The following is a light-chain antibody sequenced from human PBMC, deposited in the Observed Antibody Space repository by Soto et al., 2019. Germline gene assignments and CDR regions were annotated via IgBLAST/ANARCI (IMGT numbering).Light chain of an antibody. Sequence: SYVLTQPPSVSGAPGQTASITCGGDKIGSKSVHWYQQKPGQAPVLVIHYDSDRPSGIPERFSGSNSGNTATLTISRVEAGDEADYYCQVWDDNGDQSVVFGGGTKLTVL. J-gene: IGLJ2*01. CDR1: KIGSKS. CDR2: YDS. CDR3: QVWDDNGDQSVV. V-gene: IGLV3-21*04.